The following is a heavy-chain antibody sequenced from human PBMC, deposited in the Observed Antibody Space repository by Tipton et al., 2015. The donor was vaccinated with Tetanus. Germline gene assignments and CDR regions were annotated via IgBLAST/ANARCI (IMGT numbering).Heavy chain of an antibody. CDR2: IDHSGNT. CDR1: GGSLSSLL. J-gene: IGHJ6*02. V-gene: IGHV4-59*11. CDR3: TGDDYYDTSLRDYYGMDV. D-gene: IGHD3-22*01. Sequence: TLSLTCTVSGGSLSSLLWTWTRLPPGKGLEWIGYIDHSGNTNYNPSLRSRVTMSLDTSKNQFSLKVTSVTAADTAVYFCTGDDYYDTSLRDYYGMDVWGPGTTVTVSS.